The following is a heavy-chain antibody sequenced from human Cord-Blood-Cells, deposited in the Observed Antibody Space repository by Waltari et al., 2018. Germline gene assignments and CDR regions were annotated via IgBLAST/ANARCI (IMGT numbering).Heavy chain of an antibody. CDR2: IYTSGST. V-gene: IGHV4-4*07. CDR3: ARESSNWGIDAFDI. D-gene: IGHD7-27*01. Sequence: QVQLQESGPGLVKPSETLSLTCTVSGGSISSYYCSWIRQPAGKGLEWIGRIYTSGSTNYNPSLKSRVTMSVDTSKNQFSLKLSSVTAADTAVYYCARESSNWGIDAFDIWGQGTMVTVSS. CDR1: GGSISSYY. J-gene: IGHJ3*02.